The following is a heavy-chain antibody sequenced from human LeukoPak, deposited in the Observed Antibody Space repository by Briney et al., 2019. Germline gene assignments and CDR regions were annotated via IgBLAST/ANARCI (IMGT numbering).Heavy chain of an antibody. CDR1: GYTFTSYD. D-gene: IGHD3-3*01. V-gene: IGHV1-8*03. J-gene: IGHJ6*03. CDR3: ARGTVDFWSGFARGTRKGGYMDV. CDR2: MNPNSGNT. Sequence: GASVKVSCKASGYTFTSYDINWVRQATGQGLEWMGWMNPNSGNTGYAQKFQGRVTITRNTSISTAYMELSSLRSEDTAVYYCARGTVDFWSGFARGTRKGGYMDVWGKGTTVTVSS.